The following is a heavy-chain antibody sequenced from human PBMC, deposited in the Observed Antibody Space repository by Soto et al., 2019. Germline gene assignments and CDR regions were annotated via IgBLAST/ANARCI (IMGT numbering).Heavy chain of an antibody. D-gene: IGHD3-10*01. CDR2: IYYSGST. V-gene: IGHV4-59*01. CDR3: ARDVVWFGEFYFDY. CDR1: GGSISSYY. Sequence: SETLSLTCTVSGGSISSYYWSWIRQPLGKGLEWIGYIYYSGSTNYNPSLKSRVTISVDTSKNQFSLKLSSVTAADTAVYYCARDVVWFGEFYFDYWGQGTLVTVSS. J-gene: IGHJ4*02.